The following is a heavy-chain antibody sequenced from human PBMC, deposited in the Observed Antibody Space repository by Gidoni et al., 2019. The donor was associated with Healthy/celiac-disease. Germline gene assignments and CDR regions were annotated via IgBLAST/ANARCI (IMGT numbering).Heavy chain of an antibody. CDR3: ARGHCGGDCFDAFDI. V-gene: IGHV4-39*01. Sequence: PPGKGLEWIGSIYYSGSTYYNPSLKSRVTISVDTSKNQFSLKLSSVTAADTAVYYCARGHCGGDCFDAFDIWGQGTMVTVSS. CDR2: IYYSGST. D-gene: IGHD2-21*01. J-gene: IGHJ3*02.